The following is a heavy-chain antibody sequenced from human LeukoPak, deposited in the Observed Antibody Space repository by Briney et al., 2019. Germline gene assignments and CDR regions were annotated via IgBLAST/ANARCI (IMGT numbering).Heavy chain of an antibody. Sequence: HTGGSLRLSCAASGFTVSSNYMSWVRQDPRKGLVWVSRINGDGRNINYADSVRGRFTISRDNAKNTLYLQMNTLRVEDTAVYYCTRDLMDYDVSTGLHHYYMDVWGQGTTVTVSS. V-gene: IGHV3-74*01. J-gene: IGHJ6*02. CDR2: INGDGRNI. CDR3: TRDLMDYDVSTGLHHYYMDV. D-gene: IGHD3-9*01. CDR1: GFTVSSNY.